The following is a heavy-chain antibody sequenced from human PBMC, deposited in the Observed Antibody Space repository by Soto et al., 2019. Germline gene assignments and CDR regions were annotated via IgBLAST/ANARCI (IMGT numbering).Heavy chain of an antibody. Sequence: TSQTLSLTSTVSAGSVSSGRYYWSWILQPPGKGLEWIEYIYYSRSTNYNPSLKTRVTISLHTSKNQSAMKLCSVTAADRAVYYCAREARGASEDFYNLVCSGASFAYHRAEYDYWAQGTPVIVSS. J-gene: IGHJ4*02. V-gene: IGHV4-61*01. CDR2: IYYSRST. CDR3: AREARGASEDFYNLVCSGASFAYHRAEYDY. CDR1: AGSVSSGRYY. D-gene: IGHD2-8*02.